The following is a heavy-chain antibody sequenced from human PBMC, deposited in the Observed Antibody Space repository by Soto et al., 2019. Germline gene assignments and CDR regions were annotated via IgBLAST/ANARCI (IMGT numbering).Heavy chain of an antibody. V-gene: IGHV4-31*03. CDR1: GGSISIGGYY. Sequence: QVQLQESGPGLVKPSQTLSLTCTVSGGSISIGGYYWSWIRQHPGKGLEWIGYIYYSGSTYYNPSLKSRVTISVDTSKNQFSLKLSSLTAADTAVDYCARVGGINWFDPWGQGTLVTVSS. CDR3: ARVGGINWFDP. CDR2: IYYSGST. D-gene: IGHD3-16*01. J-gene: IGHJ5*02.